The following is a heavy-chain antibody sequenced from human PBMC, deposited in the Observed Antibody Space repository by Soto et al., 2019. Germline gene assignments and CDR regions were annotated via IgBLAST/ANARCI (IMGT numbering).Heavy chain of an antibody. Sequence: QVNLVQSGAEVRKPGAPVKVSCKGSGYTFTSYGIAWVRQAPGQGLEWMGWISAHNDNTNYAQKVQGRVTVTRDTSTSTAYMELRNLRSGDTAVYYCARGRYGDYWGQGALVTVSS. J-gene: IGHJ4*02. D-gene: IGHD1-1*01. CDR2: ISAHNDNT. CDR3: ARGRYGDY. CDR1: GYTFTSYG. V-gene: IGHV1-18*01.